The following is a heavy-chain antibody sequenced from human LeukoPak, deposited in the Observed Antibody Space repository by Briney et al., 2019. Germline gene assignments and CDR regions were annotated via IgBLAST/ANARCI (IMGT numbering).Heavy chain of an antibody. D-gene: IGHD3-16*01. Sequence: AGGSPRLSCAASGFTFSSYAMSWVRQAPGKGLEWVSTFSGSGGSTYYADSVKGRFTISRDNSKNTLYLQMNSLRAEDTAVYYCAKVGVWGSYNLDPWGQGTLVTVSS. V-gene: IGHV3-23*01. CDR1: GFTFSSYA. CDR3: AKVGVWGSYNLDP. J-gene: IGHJ5*02. CDR2: FSGSGGST.